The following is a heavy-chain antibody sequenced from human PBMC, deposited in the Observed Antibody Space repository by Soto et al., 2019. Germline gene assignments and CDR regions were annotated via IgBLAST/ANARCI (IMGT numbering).Heavy chain of an antibody. CDR3: ALGNGMDV. V-gene: IGHV1-69*01. Sequence: QVQLVQSGAEVKKPWSSVKVSCNASGGTFSSFAINWVRQAPGQGPQWMGGIMPIVGTPNYAPRFQGRVTIIPDEVTSTADMELTSLTVEDTAVYYCALGNGMDVWGQGTTVTVSS. CDR1: GGTFSSFA. CDR2: IMPIVGTP. J-gene: IGHJ6*02. D-gene: IGHD7-27*01.